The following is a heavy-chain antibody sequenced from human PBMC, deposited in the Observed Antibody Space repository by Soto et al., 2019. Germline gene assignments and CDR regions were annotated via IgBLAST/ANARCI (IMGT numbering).Heavy chain of an antibody. D-gene: IGHD2-21*02. Sequence: PWGSLRLSCSASGFNFTNHWMHWVRQAPGKGLVWVSRITSDGKSKAYAESVKGRFAISRDNAKNTVYLQMNGLTVEDTAVYYCARESGDWPLNWFDPWGKGTLVTVSS. V-gene: IGHV3-74*01. CDR2: ITSDGKSK. J-gene: IGHJ5*02. CDR1: GFNFTNHW. CDR3: ARESGDWPLNWFDP.